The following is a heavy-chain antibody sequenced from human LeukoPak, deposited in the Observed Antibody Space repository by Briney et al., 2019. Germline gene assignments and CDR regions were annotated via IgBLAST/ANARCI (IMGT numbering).Heavy chain of an antibody. CDR1: GGTFSSYA. V-gene: IGHV1-69*06. D-gene: IGHD3-10*01. J-gene: IGHJ6*03. CDR2: IIPIFDTT. CDR3: ARAIRGSKIASRYYFYYMDI. Sequence: GASVTVSCKASGGTFSSYAINWVRQAPGQGLEWMGGIIPIFDTTNYAQNFQGRVTITADKSTNTAYMELSSLRSEDTAVYYCARAIRGSKIASRYYFYYMDIWGKGTTVTVSS.